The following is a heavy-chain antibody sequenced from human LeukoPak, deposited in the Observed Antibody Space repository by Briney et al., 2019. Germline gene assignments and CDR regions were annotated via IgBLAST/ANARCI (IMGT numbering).Heavy chain of an antibody. V-gene: IGHV3-30*02. Sequence: PGGSLRLSCAASGFTFSNYDMHWGRQAPGKGLEWVAFIRYDGSDKYYADSVKGRFTISRDNSKNTLYLQMNSLRTEDTAVYYCAKGDTSWGQGTLVTVSS. CDR3: AKGDTS. CDR1: GFTFSNYD. D-gene: IGHD2-21*02. CDR2: IRYDGSDK. J-gene: IGHJ5*02.